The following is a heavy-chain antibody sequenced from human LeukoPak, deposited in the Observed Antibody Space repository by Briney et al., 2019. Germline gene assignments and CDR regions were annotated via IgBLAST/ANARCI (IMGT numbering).Heavy chain of an antibody. V-gene: IGHV3-23*01. CDR1: GFTFSSYA. CDR3: AKDGLYNWNYGYFDY. CDR2: ISGSGGST. J-gene: IGHJ4*02. D-gene: IGHD1-7*01. Sequence: PGGSLRLSCAASGFTFSSYAMSWVRQAPGQGLEWVSAISGSGGSTYYADSVKGRFTISRDNSKNTLYLQMNSLRAEDTAVYYCAKDGLYNWNYGYFDYWGQGTLVTVSS.